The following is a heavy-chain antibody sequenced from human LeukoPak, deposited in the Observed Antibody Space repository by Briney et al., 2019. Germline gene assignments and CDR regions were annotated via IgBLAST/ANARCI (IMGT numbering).Heavy chain of an antibody. CDR2: MNPNSGNT. V-gene: IGHV1-8*02. D-gene: IGHD6-13*01. J-gene: IGHJ5*02. Sequence: ASVKVSCKASGYTFTSYGISWVRQAPGQGLEWMGWMNPNSGNTGYAQKFQGRVTMTRNTSISTAYMELSSLRSEDTAVYYCARVRQQLVFWKKYNWFDPWGQGTLVTVSS. CDR1: GYTFTSYG. CDR3: ARVRQQLVFWKKYNWFDP.